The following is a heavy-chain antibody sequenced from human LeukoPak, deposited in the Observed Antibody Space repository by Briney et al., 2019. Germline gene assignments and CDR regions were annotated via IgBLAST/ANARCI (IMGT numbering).Heavy chain of an antibody. Sequence: PSETLSLTCTVSGASISSGNYYWSWIRQPPGKGLEWIGRFQSSGTTNYNPSLKSRITISIDTSKNQFSLKLSSVTAADTAGYYCARVIKGYYGSGSYIDYWGQGTLVTVSS. CDR3: ARVIKGYYGSGSYIDY. D-gene: IGHD3-10*01. J-gene: IGHJ4*02. CDR1: GASISSGNYY. CDR2: FQSSGTT. V-gene: IGHV4-61*02.